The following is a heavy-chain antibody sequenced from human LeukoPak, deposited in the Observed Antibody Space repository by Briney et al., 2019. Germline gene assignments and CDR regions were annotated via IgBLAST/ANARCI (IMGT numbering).Heavy chain of an antibody. CDR1: GFTFDDYA. J-gene: IGHJ6*02. V-gene: IGHV3-9*01. Sequence: AGGSLRLSCAASGFTFDDYAMHWVRQAPGKGLEWVSGISWNSGSIGYADSVKGRFTISRDNAKNSLYLQMNSLRAEDTALYYCAKDMPDARGSTSSNGMDVWGQGTTVTVSS. CDR2: ISWNSGSI. D-gene: IGHD2-2*01. CDR3: AKDMPDARGSTSSNGMDV.